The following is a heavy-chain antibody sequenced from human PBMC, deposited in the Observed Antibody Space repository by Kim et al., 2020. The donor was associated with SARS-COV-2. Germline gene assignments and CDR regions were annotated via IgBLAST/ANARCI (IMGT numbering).Heavy chain of an antibody. CDR3: ARDPAAFCGGDCYSGGLDY. D-gene: IGHD2-21*02. V-gene: IGHV3-30*01. J-gene: IGHJ4*02. Sequence: RGRFSISRDNAKNTLYLQMNSLRAEDTAVYYCARDPAAFCGGDCYSGGLDYWGQGALVTVTT.